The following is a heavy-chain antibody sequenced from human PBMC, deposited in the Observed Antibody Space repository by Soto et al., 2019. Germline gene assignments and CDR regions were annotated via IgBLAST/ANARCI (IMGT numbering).Heavy chain of an antibody. CDR2: IYYSGST. J-gene: IGHJ3*02. CDR1: GGSIGSYY. D-gene: IGHD3-22*01. Sequence: TSETLSLSCTVSGGSIGSYYWSWTRERPGKGLEWIGYIYYSGSTNYNPSLKSRVTISVDTSKNQFSLKLSSVTAADTAVYYCARAGGGYYPSDAFDIWGQGTMVTVSS. V-gene: IGHV4-59*01. CDR3: ARAGGGYYPSDAFDI.